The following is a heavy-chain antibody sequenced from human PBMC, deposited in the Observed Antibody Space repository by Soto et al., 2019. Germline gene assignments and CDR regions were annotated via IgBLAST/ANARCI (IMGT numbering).Heavy chain of an antibody. D-gene: IGHD6-25*01. CDR3: ERVGREAARTFED. CDR2: LYYSGNT. Sequence: SETLSLPCTVSGGSLSPFYWRWVRQPPGKGLEWIGYLYYSGNTNYNPSLKSRVTISVDASKNQVSLRLTSVTAADTAVYYWERVGREAARTFEDSGQGKVVTVSS. V-gene: IGHV4-59*01. CDR1: GGSLSPFY. J-gene: IGHJ4*02.